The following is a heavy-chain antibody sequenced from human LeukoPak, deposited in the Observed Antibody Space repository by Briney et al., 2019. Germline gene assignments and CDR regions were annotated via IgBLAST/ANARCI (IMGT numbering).Heavy chain of an antibody. V-gene: IGHV1-2*02. CDR2: INPNSGGT. CDR1: GYTFTGYY. J-gene: IGHJ4*02. Sequence: ASVKVSCKASGYTFTGYYMHWVRQAPGQGLEWMGWINPNSGGTNYAQKFQGRVTMTRDTSISTAYMELSRLRSDDMAVYYCAREGGDSSGYFFDYWGQGTLVTVSS. D-gene: IGHD3-22*01. CDR3: AREGGDSSGYFFDY.